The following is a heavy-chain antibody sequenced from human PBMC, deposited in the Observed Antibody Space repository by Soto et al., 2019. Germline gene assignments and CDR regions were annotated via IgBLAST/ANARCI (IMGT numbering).Heavy chain of an antibody. CDR1: GFNFSSYW. CDR2: INNDGSST. J-gene: IGHJ3*02. D-gene: IGHD3-10*01. Sequence: GGSLRLSCAASGFNFSSYWMHWVRQAPGKGLVWVSRINNDGSSTTYADSVRGRFTISRDNAKNTLYLQMNSLRAEDTAVYYWEREVKNPGVFDMGGKGTRVTVS. V-gene: IGHV3-74*01. CDR3: EREVKNPGVFDM.